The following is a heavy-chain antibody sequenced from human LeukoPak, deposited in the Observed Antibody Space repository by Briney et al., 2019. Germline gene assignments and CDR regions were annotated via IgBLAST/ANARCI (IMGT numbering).Heavy chain of an antibody. CDR2: ISYSGSP. Sequence: SETLSLTCTVSGASISSHYWSWIRQPPGKGLEWIGYISYSGSPNYNPSLKSRVTISADTSKNHFSLNLSSVTAADTAVYYCARVGHIVAAGTYDWWGQGTLVTVSS. V-gene: IGHV4-59*08. CDR3: ARVGHIVAAGTYDW. CDR1: GASISSHY. J-gene: IGHJ4*02. D-gene: IGHD6-13*01.